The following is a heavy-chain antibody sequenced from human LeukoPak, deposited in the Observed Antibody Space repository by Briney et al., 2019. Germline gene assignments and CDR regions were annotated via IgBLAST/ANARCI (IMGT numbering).Heavy chain of an antibody. V-gene: IGHV4-59*01. J-gene: IGHJ4*02. CDR3: ARARTLYSSGWFFDY. D-gene: IGHD6-19*01. CDR2: IYYSGST. Sequence: SETLSLTCTVSGGSISSYYWSWIRQPPGKGLEWIGYIYYSGSTNYNPSLKSRVTISVDTSKNQFSLKLSSVTAADTAVYYCARARTLYSSGWFFDYWGQGTLVTASS. CDR1: GGSISSYY.